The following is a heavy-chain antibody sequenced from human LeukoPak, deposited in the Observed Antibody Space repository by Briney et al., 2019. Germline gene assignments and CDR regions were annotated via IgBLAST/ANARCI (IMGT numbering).Heavy chain of an antibody. V-gene: IGHV4-39*07. CDR3: ARAVVTTFYYFDY. D-gene: IGHD4-23*01. CDR1: GFTFSSYA. CDR2: IYYSGST. Sequence: GSLRLSCAVSGFTFSSYAMSWVRQAPGKGLEWIGSIYYSGSTYYSPSLKSRVTISVDTSKNQFSLKLSSVTAADTAVYYCARAVVTTFYYFDYWGQGTLVTVSS. J-gene: IGHJ4*02.